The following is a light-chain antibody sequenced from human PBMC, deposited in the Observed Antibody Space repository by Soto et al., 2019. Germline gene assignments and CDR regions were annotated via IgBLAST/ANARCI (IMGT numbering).Light chain of an antibody. CDR2: DAS. Sequence: EIVLTQSPATLSLSPGERGTLSCRASQSVSSSSAWYQQKPGQAPRLVIYDASNRATGIPARSSGSGSGTDFTLTISSLEPENFAVYYCQQRSKWPPLTFGGGTKVEIK. CDR3: QQRSKWPPLT. V-gene: IGKV3-11*01. J-gene: IGKJ4*01. CDR1: QSVSSS.